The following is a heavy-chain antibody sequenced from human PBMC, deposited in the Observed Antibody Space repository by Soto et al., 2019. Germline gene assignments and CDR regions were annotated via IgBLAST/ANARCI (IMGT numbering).Heavy chain of an antibody. D-gene: IGHD2-15*01. CDR1: GFTFSSYG. J-gene: IGHJ5*02. CDR3: AKGYCSGGSCSNKGWFDP. V-gene: IGHV3-30*18. Sequence: QVQLVESGGGVVQPGRSLRLSCAASGFTFSSYGMHWVRQAPGKGLEWVAVISYDGSNKYYADSVKGRFTISRDNSKNTLYLQMNSLRAEDTAVYYCAKGYCSGGSCSNKGWFDPWGQGTLVTVSS. CDR2: ISYDGSNK.